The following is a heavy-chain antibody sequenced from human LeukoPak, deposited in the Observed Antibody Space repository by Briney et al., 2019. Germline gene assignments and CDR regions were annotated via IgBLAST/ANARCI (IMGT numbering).Heavy chain of an antibody. V-gene: IGHV4-30-2*01. CDR1: GGSINSGGHS. J-gene: IGHJ4*02. Sequence: PSETLSLTCAVSGGSINSGGHSWSWIRQPPGKGLEWIGYIYHTGSTSYIPSLKTRVTISLDRSKNQFSLKLTSVAPADTAVYYCARDRGRGGLYLDYWGQGNLVTVSS. D-gene: IGHD3-16*01. CDR3: ARDRGRGGLYLDY. CDR2: IYHTGST.